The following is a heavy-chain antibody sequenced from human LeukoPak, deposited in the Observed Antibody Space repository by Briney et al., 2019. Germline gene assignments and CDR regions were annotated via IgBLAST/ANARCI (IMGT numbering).Heavy chain of an antibody. J-gene: IGHJ4*02. CDR2: IYVGGTT. D-gene: IGHD3-10*01. V-gene: IGHV3-53*01. CDR1: GFTVSSNY. Sequence: GRSLRLSCAASGFTVSSNYMNWVRQAPGKGLEWVSVIYVGGTTYYADSVKGRFTISRDISKNTLYLQMNSLRAEDTAVYYCARGLWSHYYFDYWGQGTLVTVSS. CDR3: ARGLWSHYYFDY.